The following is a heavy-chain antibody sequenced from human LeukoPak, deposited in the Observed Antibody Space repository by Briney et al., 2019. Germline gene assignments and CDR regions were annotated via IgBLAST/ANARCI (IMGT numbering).Heavy chain of an antibody. D-gene: IGHD3-3*01. CDR3: AREIPYYE. CDR1: GFTFRSYA. V-gene: IGHV3-30*04. J-gene: IGHJ4*02. CDR2: ISYDGSNK. Sequence: GGSLRLSCAAPGFTFRSYAMHWVRQAPGKGLEWVAVISYDGSNKYYADSVKGRFTISRDNSKNTLYLQMNSLRAEDTAVYYCAREIPYYEWGQGTLVTVSS.